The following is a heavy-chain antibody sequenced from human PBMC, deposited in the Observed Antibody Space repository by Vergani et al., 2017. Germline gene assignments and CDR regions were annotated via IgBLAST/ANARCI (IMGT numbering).Heavy chain of an antibody. CDR1: GFTFSSYS. J-gene: IGHJ6*03. Sequence: EVQLVESGGGLVKPGGSLRLSCAASGFTFSSYSMNWVRQAPGKGLEWVSSISSSSSYISYADSVKGRFTISRDNGKNSLYLQMNSLRAEDTAVDYCARDNGFVVVTAIPPDYYYMDFWGEGTTVTVSS. CDR3: ARDNGFVVVTAIPPDYYYMDF. D-gene: IGHD2-21*02. CDR2: ISSSSSYI. V-gene: IGHV3-21*01.